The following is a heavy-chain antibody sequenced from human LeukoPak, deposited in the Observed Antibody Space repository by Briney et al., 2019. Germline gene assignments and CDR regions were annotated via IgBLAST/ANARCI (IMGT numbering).Heavy chain of an antibody. D-gene: IGHD3-22*01. J-gene: IGHJ4*02. CDR2: IGGSGDTT. CDR1: GFTFSSYA. Sequence: GGSLRLSCAASGFTFSSYAMSWVRQAPGKGLEWVSAIGGSGDTTYYADSVKGRFTISRDNSKNTLYLQMNSLRVEDTAVYYCAKGVDGYYYGSGAYRWGQGTLVTVSS. V-gene: IGHV3-23*01. CDR3: AKGVDGYYYGSGAYR.